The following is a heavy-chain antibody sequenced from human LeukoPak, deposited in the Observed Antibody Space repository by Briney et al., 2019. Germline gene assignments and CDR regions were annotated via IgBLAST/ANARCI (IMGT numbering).Heavy chain of an antibody. CDR3: ARGEYYFDY. Sequence: PGGSLRLACAASGFIFSSYDMNWVRQARGRGLEWLSYISSSGSTIHYADSLKGRFTVSRDNAKNSLYLRMNNLRAEDTAVYYWARGEYYFDYWGQGTLVTVSS. CDR1: GFIFSSYD. J-gene: IGHJ4*02. V-gene: IGHV3-48*03. CDR2: ISSSGSTI.